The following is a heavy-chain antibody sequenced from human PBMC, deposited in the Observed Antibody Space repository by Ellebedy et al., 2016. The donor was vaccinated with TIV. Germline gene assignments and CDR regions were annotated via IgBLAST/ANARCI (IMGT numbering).Heavy chain of an antibody. J-gene: IGHJ4*02. D-gene: IGHD3-10*01. V-gene: IGHV4-59*12. CDR1: GGSISNYY. CDR2: IYYSGST. CDR3: ATKLIGDYFDY. Sequence: SETLSLTXTVSGGSISNYYWSWIRQPPGKGLEWIGYIYYSGSTNYNPSLKSRVTISVDKSKNQFSLKLSSVTAADTAVYYCATKLIGDYFDYWGQGTLVTVSS.